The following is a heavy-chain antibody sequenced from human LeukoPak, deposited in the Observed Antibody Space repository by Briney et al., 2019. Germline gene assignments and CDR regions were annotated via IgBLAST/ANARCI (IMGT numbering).Heavy chain of an antibody. D-gene: IGHD4-23*01. V-gene: IGHV3-7*03. CDR2: IKQDGSEK. CDR1: GFTFSSYW. CDR3: ARDGNYDPLFDY. J-gene: IGHJ4*02. Sequence: PGGSLRLSCEASGFTFSSYWMSWVRQAPGKGLEWVANIKQDGSEKYYVDSVKGRFTISRDNAKNSLYLQMNSLRAEDTAVYYCARDGNYDPLFDYWGQGTLVTVSS.